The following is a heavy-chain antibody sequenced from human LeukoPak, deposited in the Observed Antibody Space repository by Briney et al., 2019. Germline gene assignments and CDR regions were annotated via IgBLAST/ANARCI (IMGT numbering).Heavy chain of an antibody. CDR2: ISSSSSTI. CDR3: ARGDGWFGELLNFDN. V-gene: IGHV3-48*02. Sequence: GGSLRLSCAASGFTFRAYSMNWVRQAPGKGLERVSYISSSSSTIYYADSVKGRFTISRDNAKNSLYLQMNSLRDEDTAVYYCARGDGWFGELLNFDNWGQGTLVTVSS. J-gene: IGHJ4*02. D-gene: IGHD3-10*01. CDR1: GFTFRAYS.